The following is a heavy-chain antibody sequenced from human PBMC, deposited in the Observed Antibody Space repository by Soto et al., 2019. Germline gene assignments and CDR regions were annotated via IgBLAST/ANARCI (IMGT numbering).Heavy chain of an antibody. CDR2: IRSKAYGGTT. CDR1: GFTFGDYA. V-gene: IGHV3-49*04. Sequence: GGSLRLSCTASGFTFGDYAMSWVRQAPGKGLEWVGFIRSKAYGGTTEYAASVKGRFTISRDDSKSIAYLQMKSLKTEDTAVYYCTSQFSRISIYYYGMDVWGQGTTVTVSS. CDR3: TSQFSRISIYYYGMDV. J-gene: IGHJ6*02.